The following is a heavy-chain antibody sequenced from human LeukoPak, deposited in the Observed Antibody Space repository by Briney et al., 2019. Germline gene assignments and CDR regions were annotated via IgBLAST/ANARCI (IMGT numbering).Heavy chain of an antibody. Sequence: SETLSLTCTVSGGSISSYYWSWIRQPPRKGLEWIGYIYYSGSTNYNPSLKSRVTISVDTSKNQFSLKLSSVTAADTAVYYCARGNWEVITPDYWGQGTLVTASS. CDR3: ARGNWEVITPDY. CDR2: IYYSGST. D-gene: IGHD3-22*01. V-gene: IGHV4-59*01. CDR1: GGSISSYY. J-gene: IGHJ4*02.